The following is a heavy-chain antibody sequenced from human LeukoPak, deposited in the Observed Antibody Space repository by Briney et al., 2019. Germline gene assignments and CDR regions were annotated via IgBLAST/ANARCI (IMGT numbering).Heavy chain of an antibody. V-gene: IGHV1-46*01. J-gene: IGHJ4*02. Sequence: ASVRVSCTASGYTFTSYYKHWVRQAPGQGLEWMGIINPSGGSTSYAQKFQGRVTMTRDTSTSTVYMELSSLRSEDTAVYYCARELTPYVDYWGQGTLVTVSS. CDR3: ARELTPYVDY. CDR1: GYTFTSYY. CDR2: INPSGGST.